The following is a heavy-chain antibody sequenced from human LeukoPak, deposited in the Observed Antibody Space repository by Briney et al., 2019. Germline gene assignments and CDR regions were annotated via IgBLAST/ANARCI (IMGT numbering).Heavy chain of an antibody. D-gene: IGHD2-15*01. CDR1: GFTFSSYS. CDR2: IISSSSYI. V-gene: IGHV3-21*01. J-gene: IGHJ3*02. Sequence: GGSLRLSCAASGFTFSSYSMNWVRQAPGKGLEWVSSIISSSSYIYYADSVKGRFTISRDNAKNSLYLQMNSLRAEDTAVYYCAKAPGDCSGGSCYLQIWGQGTMVTVSS. CDR3: AKAPGDCSGGSCYLQI.